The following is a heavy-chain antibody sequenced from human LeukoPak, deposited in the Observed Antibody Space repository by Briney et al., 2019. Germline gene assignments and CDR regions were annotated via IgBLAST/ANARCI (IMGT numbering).Heavy chain of an antibody. V-gene: IGHV3-53*01. D-gene: IGHD5-18*01. CDR1: GFRFSDYY. CDR3: ARGDTAMGGDY. CDR2: IYSGGST. J-gene: IGHJ4*02. Sequence: GGSLRLSCAASGFRFSDYYMSWVRQAPGKGLEWVSVIYSGGSTYYADSVKGRFTISRDNSKNTLYLQMNSLRAEDTAVYYCARGDTAMGGDYWGQGTLVTVSS.